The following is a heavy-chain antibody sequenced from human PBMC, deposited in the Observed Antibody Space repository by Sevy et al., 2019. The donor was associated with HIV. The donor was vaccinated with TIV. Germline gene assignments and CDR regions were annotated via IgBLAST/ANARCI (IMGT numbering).Heavy chain of an antibody. V-gene: IGHV3-48*03. J-gene: IGHJ6*02. CDR2: IGSSGSPI. CDR1: GFIFSSNE. CDR3: ARVSVDTNFYGMDV. Sequence: GGSLRLSCAASGFIFSSNEMNWVRQAPGKGLEWVSYIGSSGSPIYYADSVKGRFTISRGNAKNSLYLQMNSLRAGDTAVYYCARVSVDTNFYGMDVWGQGTTVTVSS. D-gene: IGHD5-18*01.